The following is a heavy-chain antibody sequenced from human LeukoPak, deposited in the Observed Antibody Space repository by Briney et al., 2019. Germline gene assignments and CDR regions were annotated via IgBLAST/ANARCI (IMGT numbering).Heavy chain of an antibody. D-gene: IGHD3-16*01. CDR3: ARGGIFDS. V-gene: IGHV6-1*01. Sequence: SQTLSLTCAISGDTVSSNIATWNWIRQSPSRVLEWLGRTYYRSKWNNDYALSVQSRTTINPDTSKNQFSLQLDSVTPEDTAVYYCARGGIFDSWGQGTLVTVSS. CDR2: TYYRSKWNN. CDR1: GDTVSSNIAT. J-gene: IGHJ4*02.